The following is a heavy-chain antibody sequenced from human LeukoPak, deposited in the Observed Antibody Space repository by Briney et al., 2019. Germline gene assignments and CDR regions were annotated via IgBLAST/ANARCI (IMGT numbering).Heavy chain of an antibody. CDR3: ARDRGITTARGVPSWFDP. D-gene: IGHD3-10*01. CDR1: GGSINSDAYY. Sequence: SETLSLTCTVSGGSINSDAYYRTWIRQPAGKGLEWIGRIHSTGGPSYNPSLKSRITISIDASKNQFSLKLTSVSAADSAVYYCARDRGITTARGVPSWFDPWGQGTLVTVSS. J-gene: IGHJ5*02. V-gene: IGHV4-61*02. CDR2: IHSTGGP.